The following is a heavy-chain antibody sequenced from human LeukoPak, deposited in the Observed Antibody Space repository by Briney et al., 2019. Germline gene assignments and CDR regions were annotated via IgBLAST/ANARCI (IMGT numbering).Heavy chain of an antibody. CDR1: GGSINSYC. Sequence: ASETLSLTCTVSGGSINSYCWSWIRQPPGKGLEWVGYIYYSGSTNYKPSLKRRVTISVDTSKNQFSLKVSSVTAADTAVYYCASSRSSSGWSLIDYWGQGALVTVSS. D-gene: IGHD6-19*01. J-gene: IGHJ4*02. CDR3: ASSRSSSGWSLIDY. V-gene: IGHV4-59*01. CDR2: IYYSGST.